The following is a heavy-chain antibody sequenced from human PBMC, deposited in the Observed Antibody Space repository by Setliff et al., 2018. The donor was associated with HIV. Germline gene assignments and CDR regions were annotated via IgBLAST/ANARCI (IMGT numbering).Heavy chain of an antibody. CDR3: ARVVLLEPLTPGGTFDI. V-gene: IGHV4-59*12. J-gene: IGHJ3*02. Sequence: SETLSLTCTVSGGSISAYYWNWIRQAPGEGLEWIAFISYIGTTFYNPSLKSRLTISRVPAKNQFSLKLSSVTAADTAVYYCARVVLLEPLTPGGTFDIWGQGTTVTVSS. D-gene: IGHD3-16*01. CDR2: ISYIGTT. CDR1: GGSISAYY.